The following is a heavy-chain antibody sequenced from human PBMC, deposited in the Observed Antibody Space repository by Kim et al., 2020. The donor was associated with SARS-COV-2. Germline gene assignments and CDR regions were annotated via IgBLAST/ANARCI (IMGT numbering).Heavy chain of an antibody. D-gene: IGHD3-10*01. V-gene: IGHV4-34*01. J-gene: IGHJ4*02. CDR3: ARAYYGSGSYYGY. CDR2: INHSGST. Sequence: SETLSLTCAVYGGSFSGYYWSWIRQPPGKGLEWIGEINHSGSTNYNPSLKSRVTISVDTSKNQFSLKLSSVTAADTAVYYCARAYYGSGSYYGYWGQGTLVTVSS. CDR1: GGSFSGYY.